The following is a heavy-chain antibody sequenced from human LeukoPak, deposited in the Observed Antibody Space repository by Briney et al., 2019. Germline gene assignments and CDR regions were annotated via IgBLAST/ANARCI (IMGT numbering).Heavy chain of an antibody. CDR2: IYYSGST. CDR3: ARGLLWFGEFRYFDY. Sequence: SQTLSLTCTASGGSISSGGYYWSWIRQHPGKGLEWIGYIYYSGSTYYNPSLKSRITISIDTSKNQFSLKLSSVTAADTAVYYCARGLLWFGEFRYFDYWGQGTLVTVSS. D-gene: IGHD3-10*01. J-gene: IGHJ4*02. CDR1: GGSISSGGYY. V-gene: IGHV4-31*03.